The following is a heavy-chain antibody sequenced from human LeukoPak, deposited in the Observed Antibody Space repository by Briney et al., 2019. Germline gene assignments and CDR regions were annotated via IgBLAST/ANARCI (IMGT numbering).Heavy chain of an antibody. Sequence: GGSLRLSCAASGFTFSSYSMNWVRQAPGKGLEWVSSISSSSSYIYYADSVKGRFTISRDNAKNSLYLQMNSLRAEDTAVYYCAREGQQLVRGFDYWGQGTLVTVSS. CDR1: GFTFSSYS. J-gene: IGHJ4*02. CDR2: ISSSSSYI. CDR3: AREGQQLVRGFDY. V-gene: IGHV3-21*01. D-gene: IGHD6-13*01.